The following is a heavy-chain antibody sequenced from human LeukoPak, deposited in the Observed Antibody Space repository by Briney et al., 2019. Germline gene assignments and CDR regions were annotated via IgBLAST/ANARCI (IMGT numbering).Heavy chain of an antibody. CDR1: GFTFYNYA. Sequence: GGSLRLSCAASGFTFYNYAMTWVRQAPGKGLEWVSAISGSGGNFYYADSVKGRFTISRDNSKNTLYLQMNSLRAEDTAVYFCARDQHSVVILSRWFDPWSQGTLVTVSS. J-gene: IGHJ5*02. D-gene: IGHD3-22*01. V-gene: IGHV3-23*01. CDR2: ISGSGGNF. CDR3: ARDQHSVVILSRWFDP.